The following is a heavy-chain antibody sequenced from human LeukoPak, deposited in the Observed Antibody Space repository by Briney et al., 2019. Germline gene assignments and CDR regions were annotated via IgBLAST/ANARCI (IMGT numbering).Heavy chain of an antibody. CDR3: ARGPRLRRLLDY. CDR2: IKQDGSEK. CDR1: GFTFSSYW. J-gene: IGHJ4*02. D-gene: IGHD3-16*01. V-gene: IGHV3-7*02. Sequence: GGSLRLSCAASGFTFSSYWMSWVRQAPGKGLEWVANIKQDGSEKYYVDSVKGRFTISRDNSKDTLYLQMNSLGAEDTAVYYCARGPRLRRLLDYWGQGTLVTVSS.